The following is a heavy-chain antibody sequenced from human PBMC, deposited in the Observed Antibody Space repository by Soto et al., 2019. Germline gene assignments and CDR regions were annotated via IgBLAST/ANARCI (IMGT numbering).Heavy chain of an antibody. CDR1: GGSISTGGYY. V-gene: IGHV4-31*03. CDR2: IFYSGTT. CDR3: ARSVDP. J-gene: IGHJ5*02. Sequence: QVQLQESGPGLVKPSQTLSLTCTVSGGSISTGGYYWSWLRQHPGKGLEWIGYIFYSGTTYYNPSLKSRVTISVDTSKNQFSLKLSSVTAADTAGYYLARSVDPWGQGTLVSVSS.